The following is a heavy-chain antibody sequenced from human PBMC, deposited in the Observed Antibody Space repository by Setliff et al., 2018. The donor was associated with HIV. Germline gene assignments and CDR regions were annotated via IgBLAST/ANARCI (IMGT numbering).Heavy chain of an antibody. CDR3: ASRVYYYDSSGYLREEGFDP. V-gene: IGHV4-39*01. Sequence: SETLSLTCTVSGGSISNSRYYWSWIRQPPGKGLEWIGSIYYSGSTYYNPSLKSRVTISLDTSKNQFSLKLSSVTAADAAVYYCASRVYYYDSSGYLREEGFDPWGQGTLVTVSS. CDR1: GGSISNSRYY. D-gene: IGHD3-22*01. CDR2: IYYSGST. J-gene: IGHJ5*02.